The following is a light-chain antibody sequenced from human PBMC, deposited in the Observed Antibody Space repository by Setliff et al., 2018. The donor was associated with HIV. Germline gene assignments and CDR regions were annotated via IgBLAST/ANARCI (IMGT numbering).Light chain of an antibody. J-gene: IGLJ1*01. CDR2: DVS. V-gene: IGLV2-14*03. CDR3: CSYTSSLTDV. CDR1: SSDVGSYNF. Sequence: QSVLTQPASVSGSPGQSITISCSGTSSDVGSYNFVSWYQQHPGKAPQLIIYDVSQRPSGVSSRFSGSKSGNTASLTISGLQAEDQADYHCCSYTSSLTDVFGTGTKGTVL.